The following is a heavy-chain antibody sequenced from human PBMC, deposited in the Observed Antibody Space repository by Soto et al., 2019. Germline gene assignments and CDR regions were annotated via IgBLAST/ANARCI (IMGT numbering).Heavy chain of an antibody. Sequence: SETLSLTCDVYGGSFSGYIWTWIRQTPGKGLQWIGQINHSGSANYNPSLKSRVTISVDTSKNQFSLKLSSVTAADTAVYYCARIKSHRLSPYYYYGMDVWGQGTTVTVSS. CDR1: GGSFSGYI. CDR3: ARIKSHRLSPYYYYGMDV. CDR2: INHSGSA. J-gene: IGHJ6*02. V-gene: IGHV4-34*01.